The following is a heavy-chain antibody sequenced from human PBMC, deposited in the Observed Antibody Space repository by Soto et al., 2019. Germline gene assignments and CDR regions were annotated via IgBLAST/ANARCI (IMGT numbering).Heavy chain of an antibody. CDR2: INHSGST. J-gene: IGHJ4*02. CDR3: ARGGPSSTSCYNKRNYCKNFDY. D-gene: IGHD2-2*02. Sequence: SETLSLTCAVYGGSFSGYYWSWIRQPPGKGLEWIGEINHSGSTNYNPSLKSRVTISVDTSKNQFSLKLSSVTAADTAVYYCARGGPSSTSCYNKRNYCKNFDYWGQGNLVTVSS. CDR1: GGSFSGYY. V-gene: IGHV4-34*01.